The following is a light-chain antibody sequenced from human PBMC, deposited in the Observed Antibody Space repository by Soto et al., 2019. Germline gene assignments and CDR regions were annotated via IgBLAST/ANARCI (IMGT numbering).Light chain of an antibody. CDR1: SRDVVCYNY. CDR2: EVF. J-gene: IGLJ1*01. Sequence: QSALTQPPTASGSTGQSVTISCTGTSRDVVCYNYVSWYQQHPGKAPKLIIYEVFKRPSGVPDRFSGSKSGNTASLTFSGLQAEDEADYYCSSYAGSNNFDVFGTGT. V-gene: IGLV2-8*01. CDR3: SSYAGSNNFDV.